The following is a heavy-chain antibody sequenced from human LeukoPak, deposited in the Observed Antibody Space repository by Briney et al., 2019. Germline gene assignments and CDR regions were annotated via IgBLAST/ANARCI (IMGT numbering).Heavy chain of an antibody. D-gene: IGHD3-10*01. CDR3: ASEVRSQLPDY. V-gene: IGHV3-11*04. CDR1: GFTFSDYF. CDR2: ISSSGSTI. Sequence: GGSLRLPCAASGFTFSDYFMSWIRQAPGKGLEWISYISSSGSTIYHVDSVKGRFTISRDNAKNSLYLQMNSLRAEDTAVYYCASEVRSQLPDYWGQGTLVTVSS. J-gene: IGHJ4*02.